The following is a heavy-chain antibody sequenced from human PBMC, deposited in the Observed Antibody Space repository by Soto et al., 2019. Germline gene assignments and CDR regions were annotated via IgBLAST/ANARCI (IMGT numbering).Heavy chain of an antibody. J-gene: IGHJ6*04. D-gene: IGHD2-2*03. V-gene: IGHV3-9*01. CDR2: VSWNSDTI. CDR1: GFTFDDYA. Sequence: GGSLRLSCAASGFTFDDYAMHWVRQAPGKGLEWVSGVSWNSDTIGYADSVRGRFSISRDNAKNALYLQMNSLRPEDTALCFCVRDHATGMGIVGAGYDYIGRGVRDKGSTVAASS. CDR3: VRDHATGMGIVGAGYDYIGRGV.